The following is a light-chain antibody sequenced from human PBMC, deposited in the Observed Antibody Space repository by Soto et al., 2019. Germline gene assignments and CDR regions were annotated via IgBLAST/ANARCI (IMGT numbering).Light chain of an antibody. V-gene: IGKV3-20*01. Sequence: EIVLTQSPGTLSLSPGERATLSCRASQSVRSDYLAWYQQKPGQAPRLLIYGASSRATGIPDRFSGSGSGTDFTLTISRLEPEDFAVYYCHQFGRSPSMYTSDQGTKLEIK. CDR1: QSVRSDY. CDR2: GAS. CDR3: HQFGRSPSMYT. J-gene: IGKJ2*01.